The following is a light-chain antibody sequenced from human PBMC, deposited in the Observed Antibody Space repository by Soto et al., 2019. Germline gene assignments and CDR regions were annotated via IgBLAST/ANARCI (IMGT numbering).Light chain of an antibody. CDR2: GAS. J-gene: IGKJ4*01. V-gene: IGKV3-15*01. CDR3: QQYNDWPPKIT. CDR1: QSVTGR. Sequence: EIVMTQSPATLSVSTGERAILSCRASQSVTGRLAWYQQKPGQPPRLLIYGASTRATGIPGRFSGSGSGTEFTLTIANLQSEDVAVYFCQQYNDWPPKITFGGGTKVEIK.